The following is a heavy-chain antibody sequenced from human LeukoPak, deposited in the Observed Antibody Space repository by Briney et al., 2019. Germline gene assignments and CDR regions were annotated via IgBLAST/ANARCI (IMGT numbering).Heavy chain of an antibody. CDR2: IYHSGSA. CDR1: GGSISSNNW. V-gene: IGHV4-4*02. Sequence: SETLSLTCGVSGGSISSNNWWSWVRQPPGQGLEWIGEIYHSGSANYNPSLKSRVTISVDKSKNQFSLKLSSVTAADTAVYYCARGAYSSSWYIYGYYFDYWGQGTLVTVSS. CDR3: ARGAYSSSWYIYGYYFDY. J-gene: IGHJ4*02. D-gene: IGHD6-13*01.